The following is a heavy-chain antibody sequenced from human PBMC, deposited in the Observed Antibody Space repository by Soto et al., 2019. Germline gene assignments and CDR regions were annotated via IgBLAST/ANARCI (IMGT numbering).Heavy chain of an antibody. CDR3: AKDLDYYDSSGYYDY. V-gene: IGHV3-30*18. Sequence: PGGSLRLSCAASEFTFSNYAMHWVRQAPGKGLQWLAVISYDGNNKYYADSVEGRFTISRDNSKNTLYLQMNSLRAEDTAVYYCAKDLDYYDSSGYYDYWGQGTLVTVSS. CDR2: ISYDGNNK. J-gene: IGHJ4*02. CDR1: EFTFSNYA. D-gene: IGHD3-22*01.